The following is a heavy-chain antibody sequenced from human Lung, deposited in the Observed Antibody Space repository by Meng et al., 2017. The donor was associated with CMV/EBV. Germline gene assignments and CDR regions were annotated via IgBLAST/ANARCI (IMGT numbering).Heavy chain of an antibody. CDR2: INHSRST. V-gene: IGHV4-34*01. D-gene: IGHD6-13*01. Sequence: SXTLSLXSAVYGGSFSGYYWSCIRQLPGKGLEWIGEINHSRSTNYNPYLKSRVTISVDTSKNQFSLKLSSVTVADTAVYYSASDRISASGTHDHLGQGTLVTVSS. CDR3: ASDRISASGTHDH. J-gene: IGHJ4*02. CDR1: GGSFSGYY.